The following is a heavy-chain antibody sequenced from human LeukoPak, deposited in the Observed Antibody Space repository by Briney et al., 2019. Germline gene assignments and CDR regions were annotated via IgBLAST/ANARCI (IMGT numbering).Heavy chain of an antibody. Sequence: GRSLRLSCAASGFTFSSYAMHWVRQAPGKGLEWVAVISYDGSNKYYADPVKGRFTISRDNSKNTLYLQMNSLRAEDTAVYYCARDQSEYCSSTSCYARLGMDVWGQGTTVTVSS. CDR2: ISYDGSNK. D-gene: IGHD2-2*01. CDR1: GFTFSSYA. J-gene: IGHJ6*02. V-gene: IGHV3-30*04. CDR3: ARDQSEYCSSTSCYARLGMDV.